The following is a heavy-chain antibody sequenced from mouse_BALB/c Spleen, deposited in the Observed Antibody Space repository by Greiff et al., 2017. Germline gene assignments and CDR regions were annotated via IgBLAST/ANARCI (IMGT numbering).Heavy chain of an antibody. CDR3: ARIEDYGNPYAMDY. Sequence: QVTLKVSGPGILQPSQTLSLTCSFSGFSLSTSGMSVGWIRQPSGKGLEWLAHIWWNDDKYYNPALKSRLTISKDTSNNQVFLKIASVVTADTATYYCARIEDYGNPYAMDYWGQGTSVTVSS. J-gene: IGHJ4*01. CDR1: GFSLSTSGMS. D-gene: IGHD2-1*01. V-gene: IGHV8-8*01. CDR2: IWWNDDK.